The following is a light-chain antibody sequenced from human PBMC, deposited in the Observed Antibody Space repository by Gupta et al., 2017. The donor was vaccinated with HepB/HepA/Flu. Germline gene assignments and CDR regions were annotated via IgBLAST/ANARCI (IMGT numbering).Light chain of an antibody. CDR3: QQDYTIYS. Sequence: DIVMTQSPDSLAVSLGERATINCKSSQSILYRPKNKNYLAWFQHKLGQPPKLLIYGASNRESGVPDRFSGSGYGTDFTLTISSLQAEDVAVYYWQQDYTIYSFGGGTEVEIK. CDR2: GAS. CDR1: QSILYRPKNKNY. V-gene: IGKV4-1*01. J-gene: IGKJ4*01.